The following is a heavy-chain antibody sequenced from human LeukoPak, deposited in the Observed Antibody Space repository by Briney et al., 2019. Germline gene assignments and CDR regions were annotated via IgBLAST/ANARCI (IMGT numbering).Heavy chain of an antibody. V-gene: IGHV4-39*01. Sequence: PSETLSLTCTVSGGSISSTSYYWGWIRQPPGKGLEWIGSVYYSGSTYYNPSLKSRVTISVDTSKNQFSLKLSSVTAADTAVYYCARVPNRSKRVVPAYYFDYWGQGTLVTVSS. J-gene: IGHJ4*02. D-gene: IGHD2-15*01. CDR3: ARVPNRSKRVVPAYYFDY. CDR2: VYYSGST. CDR1: GGSISSTSYY.